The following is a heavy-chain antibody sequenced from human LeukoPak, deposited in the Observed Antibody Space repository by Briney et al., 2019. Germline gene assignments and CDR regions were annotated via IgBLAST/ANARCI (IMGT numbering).Heavy chain of an antibody. CDR2: ISAYNGNT. Sequence: GASVKVSCKASGYTFTSYGISWVRQAPGQGLEWMGWISAYNGNTNYAQKLQGRVTMTTDTSTSTAYMELRSLRSDDTAVYYCAGARYCSSTSCRYIEGWLDPWGQGTLVTVSS. CDR1: GYTFTSYG. D-gene: IGHD2-2*01. J-gene: IGHJ5*02. V-gene: IGHV1-18*01. CDR3: AGARYCSSTSCRYIEGWLDP.